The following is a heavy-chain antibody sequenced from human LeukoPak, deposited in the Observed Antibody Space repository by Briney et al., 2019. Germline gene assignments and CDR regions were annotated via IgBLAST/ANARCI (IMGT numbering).Heavy chain of an antibody. D-gene: IGHD2-21*01. J-gene: IGHJ5*02. CDR3: ARSLVVIAEKDDWFDP. Sequence: SVKVSCKASGGTFSSYAISWVRQAPGQGLEWMGRIIPILGIANYAQKFQGRVTITADESTSTAYMELSSLRSEDTAVYYCARSLVVIAEKDDWFDPWGQGTLVTVSS. V-gene: IGHV1-69*04. CDR2: IIPILGIA. CDR1: GGTFSSYA.